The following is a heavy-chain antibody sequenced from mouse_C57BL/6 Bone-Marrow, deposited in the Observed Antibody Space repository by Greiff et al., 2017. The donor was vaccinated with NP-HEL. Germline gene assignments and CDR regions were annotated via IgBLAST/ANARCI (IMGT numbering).Heavy chain of an antibody. CDR1: GYTFTSYW. CDR2: IHPNSGST. Sequence: VQLQQPGAELVKPGASVKLSCKASGYTFTSYWMHWVKQRPGQGLEWIGMIHPNSGSTNYNEKFKSKATLTVDKSSSTDYMQLSSLTSEDSAVYYCARWVYYDYVDYWGQGTTLTVSS. D-gene: IGHD2-4*01. J-gene: IGHJ2*01. CDR3: ARWVYYDYVDY. V-gene: IGHV1-64*01.